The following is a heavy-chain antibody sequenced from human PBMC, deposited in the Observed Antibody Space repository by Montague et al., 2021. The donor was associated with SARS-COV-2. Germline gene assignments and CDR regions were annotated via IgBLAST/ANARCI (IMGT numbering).Heavy chain of an antibody. D-gene: IGHD3-16*01. CDR3: AREFRIELWQTNGYFGL. CDR2: FDHSGDT. CDR1: GGSISGHY. Sequence: SETLSLTCSVSGGSISGHYWGWIRQPPGKGLEWIGNFDHSGDTKYNPSLKSRATISVDTSKNHFALRLSSVTAADTAVYYCAREFRIELWQTNGYFGLWGRGTLVTVSS. V-gene: IGHV4-59*11. J-gene: IGHJ2*01.